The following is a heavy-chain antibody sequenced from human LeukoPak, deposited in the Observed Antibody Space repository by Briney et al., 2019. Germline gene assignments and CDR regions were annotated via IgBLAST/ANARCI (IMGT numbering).Heavy chain of an antibody. J-gene: IGHJ6*04. CDR1: GFTFSTCA. CDR3: ASSGAANNGRDV. CDR2: ISYDGSNK. D-gene: IGHD6-19*01. V-gene: IGHV3-30*04. Sequence: GGSLRLSCAASGFTFSTCALHWVRQAPGKGLEWVTVISYDGSNKYYADSVKGRFTISRDNSKNTLYLQMNSLRGEDTAVYFWASSGAANNGRDVWGKGTTVTVSS.